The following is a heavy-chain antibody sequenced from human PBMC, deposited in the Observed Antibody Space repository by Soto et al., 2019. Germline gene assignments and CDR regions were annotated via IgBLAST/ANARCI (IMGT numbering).Heavy chain of an antibody. CDR1: VESISIYY. Sequence: PSETLSLTCTVSVESISIYYWSWIRQPPGKGLEWIGYMYYSGSTNYDPSLKSRVTISVDTSKNQFSLKLSSVTAADTAVYYCARDAGGPADYWGQGTLVTLSS. V-gene: IGHV4-59*01. D-gene: IGHD2-15*01. CDR2: MYYSGST. CDR3: ARDAGGPADY. J-gene: IGHJ4*02.